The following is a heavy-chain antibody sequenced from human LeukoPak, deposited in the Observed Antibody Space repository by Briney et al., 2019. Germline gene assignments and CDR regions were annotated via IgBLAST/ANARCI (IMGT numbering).Heavy chain of an antibody. J-gene: IGHJ6*03. D-gene: IGHD2-2*01. CDR1: GFSFTSYG. CDR2: IRYDGNNK. Sequence: GGSLRLSCAASGFSFTSYGMHWVRQAPGKGLKWVAFIRYDGNNKYYADSVKGRFTISRDNSKNTLYLQMNSLRPEDTAVHYCAKDPDCSSTNCYYSPYYMDVWDKGTTVTVSS. CDR3: AKDPDCSSTNCYYSPYYMDV. V-gene: IGHV3-30*02.